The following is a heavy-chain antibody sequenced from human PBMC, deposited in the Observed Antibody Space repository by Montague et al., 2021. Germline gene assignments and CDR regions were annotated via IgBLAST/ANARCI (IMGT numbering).Heavy chain of an antibody. CDR1: GFTFSSYA. CDR3: ARVLRSFDRTRAGFDY. CDR2: ISFDGSNK. J-gene: IGHJ4*02. V-gene: IGHV3-30-3*01. Sequence: SLRLSCAASGFTFSSYAMHWARQAPGKGLEWVAVISFDGSNKYYADSVKGRFTISRDNSKITLFLQMNSLRAEDTAVYFCARVLRSFDRTRAGFDYWGQGTLVTVSS. D-gene: IGHD3-9*01.